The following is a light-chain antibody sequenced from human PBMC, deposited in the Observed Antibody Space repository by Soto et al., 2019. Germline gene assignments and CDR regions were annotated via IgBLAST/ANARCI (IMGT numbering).Light chain of an antibody. V-gene: IGKV3-15*01. CDR1: ETLRNK. CDR3: EQYVGRPLS. J-gene: IGKJ4*01. Sequence: EVVMTQSPVSLSVSPGGRATVSCRASETLRNKLAWYQQKPGQAPRLLIFDGSTRATGVPARFSGSGSGTEFTLTISSMQSEDLGVYYCEQYVGRPLSFGGGTKVEIK. CDR2: DGS.